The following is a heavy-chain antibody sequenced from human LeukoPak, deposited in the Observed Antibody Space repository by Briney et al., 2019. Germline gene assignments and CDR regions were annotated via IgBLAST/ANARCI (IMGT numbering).Heavy chain of an antibody. CDR1: GGSFSGYY. Sequence: SETLSLTCAVYGGSFSGYYWSWIRQPPGKGLEWIGEINHSGSTNYNPSLKSRVTISVDTSKNQFSLQLSSVTAADTAVYCCARGLRVDYWGQGTLVTVSS. CDR2: INHSGST. CDR3: ARGLRVDY. J-gene: IGHJ4*02. V-gene: IGHV4-34*01.